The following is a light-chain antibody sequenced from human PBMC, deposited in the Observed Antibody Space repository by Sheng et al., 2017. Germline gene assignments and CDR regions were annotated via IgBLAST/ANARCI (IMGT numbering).Light chain of an antibody. J-gene: IGKJ3*01. Sequence: DIVMTQSPDSLAVSLGERATINCKSSQSVLYSSNNKNYLAWYQQKPGQPPKLLIYWASTREFGVPDRFSGSGSGTDFTLTISSLQTEDVAVYYCQQYYSTPFTFG. CDR3: QQYYSTPFT. CDR1: QSVLYSSNNKNY. CDR2: WAS. V-gene: IGKV4-1*01.